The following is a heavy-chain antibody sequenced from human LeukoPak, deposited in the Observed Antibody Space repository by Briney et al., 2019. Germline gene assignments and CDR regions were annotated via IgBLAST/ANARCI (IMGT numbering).Heavy chain of an antibody. CDR3: ARVPYGDYWSADQ. V-gene: IGHV3-53*01. J-gene: IGHJ4*02. CDR1: GFTVSSNY. CDR2: IYSGGST. D-gene: IGHD4-17*01. Sequence: PGGSLRLSCAASGFTVSSNYMSWVRQAPGKGLEWVSVIYSGGSTYYADSVKGRFTISRDNSKNTLYLQMNSLRAEDTAVYYCARVPYGDYWSADQWGQGTLVTVSS.